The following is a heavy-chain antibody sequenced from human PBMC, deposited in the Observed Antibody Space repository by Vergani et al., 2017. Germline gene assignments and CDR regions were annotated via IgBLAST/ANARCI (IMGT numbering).Heavy chain of an antibody. D-gene: IGHD1-14*01. Sequence: QVHLVESGGGVVQPGRSLRLSCAASGFTSNQYGMHWVRQAPGKGLEWVAVTWYDGNNKQYADSVKGRFTISRDNSKSTMYLQMNSLRDEDTGVYYCARDLRLLYNRFDPWGQGTLVTVSS. CDR1: GFTSNQYG. CDR3: ARDLRLLYNRFDP. J-gene: IGHJ5*02. V-gene: IGHV3-33*01. CDR2: TWYDGNNK.